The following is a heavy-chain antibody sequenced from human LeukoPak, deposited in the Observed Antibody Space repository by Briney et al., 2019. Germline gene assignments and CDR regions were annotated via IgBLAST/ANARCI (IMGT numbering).Heavy chain of an antibody. CDR3: ARAGQIYWFDP. Sequence: GGSLRLSCAASGFTFSSYWMHWVRQAPGKGLVWVSRINSDGSSTSYADSVKGRFTISRDNAKNTLYLQMNSLRAEDTAVYYCARAGQIYWFDPWGQGTLVTVSS. V-gene: IGHV3-74*01. J-gene: IGHJ5*02. CDR1: GFTFSSYW. D-gene: IGHD3-3*01. CDR2: INSDGSST.